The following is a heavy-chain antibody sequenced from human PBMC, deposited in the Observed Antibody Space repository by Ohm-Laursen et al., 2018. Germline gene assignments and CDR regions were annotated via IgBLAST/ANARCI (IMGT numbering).Heavy chain of an antibody. CDR1: GYTFTGYY. J-gene: IGHJ4*02. D-gene: IGHD5-12*01. CDR2: IIPIFGTA. CDR3: ARGATMNQFDY. Sequence: GSSVKVSCKASGYTFTGYYLHWVRQAPGQALEWMGWIIPIFGTANYAQKFQGRVTITADKSTSTAYMELSSLRSEDTAVYYCARGATMNQFDYWGQGTLVTVSS. V-gene: IGHV1-69*06.